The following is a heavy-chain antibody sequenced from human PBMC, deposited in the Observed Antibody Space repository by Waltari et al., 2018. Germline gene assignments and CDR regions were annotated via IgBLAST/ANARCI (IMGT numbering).Heavy chain of an antibody. D-gene: IGHD5-18*01. CDR1: GFTFSSYG. J-gene: IGHJ3*02. Sequence: QVQLVESGGGVVQPGRSRRLSCAASGFTFSSYGMHWVRQAPVRGLEWVAVIWYDGSNKYYADSVKGRFTISRDNSKNTLYLQMNSLRAEDTAMYYCAKDIRYGRPSHGELDAFDIWGQGTMVTVSS. V-gene: IGHV3-30*18. CDR2: IWYDGSNK. CDR3: AKDIRYGRPSHGELDAFDI.